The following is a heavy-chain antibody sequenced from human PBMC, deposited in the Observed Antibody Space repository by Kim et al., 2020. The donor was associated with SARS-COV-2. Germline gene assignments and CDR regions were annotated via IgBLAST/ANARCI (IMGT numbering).Heavy chain of an antibody. V-gene: IGHV1-69*13. Sequence: SVKVSCKASGGTFSSYAISWMRQAPGQGLEWMGGIIPIFGTANYAQKFQGRVTITADESTSTAYMELSSLRSEDTAVYYCARAPRYSSGWLAYWGQGTLVTVSS. CDR1: GGTFSSYA. CDR2: IIPIFGTA. CDR3: ARAPRYSSGWLAY. J-gene: IGHJ4*02. D-gene: IGHD6-19*01.